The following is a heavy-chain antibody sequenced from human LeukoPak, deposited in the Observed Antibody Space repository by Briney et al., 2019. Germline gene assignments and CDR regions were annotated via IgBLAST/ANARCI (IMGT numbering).Heavy chain of an antibody. D-gene: IGHD6-13*01. J-gene: IGHJ6*02. CDR3: ARESGGGDIAAAALTLGYYYGMDV. CDR2: IYTSGST. CDR1: GGSISSYY. Sequence: PSETLSLTCTVSGGSISSYYWSWIRQPAGKGLEWIGRIYTSGSTNYNPSLKSRVTISVDTSKNQFSLKLSSVTAADTAVYYCARESGGGDIAAAALTLGYYYGMDVWGQGTTVTVSS. V-gene: IGHV4-4*07.